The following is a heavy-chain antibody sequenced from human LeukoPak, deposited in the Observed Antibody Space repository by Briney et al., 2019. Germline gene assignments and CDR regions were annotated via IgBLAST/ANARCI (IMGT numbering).Heavy chain of an antibody. D-gene: IGHD3-22*01. J-gene: IGHJ3*02. CDR1: GFTLSNYA. CDR3: ARDQYFDRSGSDAFDI. CDR2: ISNDGNDK. V-gene: IGHV3-30*14. Sequence: PGRSLILSCAASGFTLSNYAVHWVRQAPGKGLEWVAVISNDGNDKYYAESVKGRFTISRDNSRDTLYLQMNSLRPEDTAVYYCARDQYFDRSGSDAFDIWGQGTMVTVSS.